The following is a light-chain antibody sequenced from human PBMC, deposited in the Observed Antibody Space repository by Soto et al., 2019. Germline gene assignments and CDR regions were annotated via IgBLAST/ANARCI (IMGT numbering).Light chain of an antibody. J-gene: IGLJ2*01. CDR2: GTI. V-gene: IGLV7-43*01. CDR1: TGAVTSGYY. CDR3: LLYYGGAVV. Sequence: QAVVTQAPSLTVSPGGTVTLTCASSTGAVTSGYYPNWFQQKPGQAPRALIYGTINKQSWTPARFSGSLLGGKAALTLSGVQPEDEADYYCLLYYGGAVVFGGGTKLTVL.